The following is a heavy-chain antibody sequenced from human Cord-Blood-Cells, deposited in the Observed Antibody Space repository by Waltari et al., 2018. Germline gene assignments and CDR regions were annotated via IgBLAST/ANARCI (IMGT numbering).Heavy chain of an antibody. CDR3: ARAGVVGATAYYFDY. V-gene: IGHV1-2*04. D-gene: IGHD1-26*01. Sequence: QVQLVQSGAEGTKPGASVKVSCRASGYTFTGYYMHWVRQAAGQGLEWMGWINPNSGGTNYAQKFQGWVTMTRDTSISTAYMELSRLRSDDTAVYYCARAGVVGATAYYFDYWGQGTLVTVSS. J-gene: IGHJ4*02. CDR2: INPNSGGT. CDR1: GYTFTGYY.